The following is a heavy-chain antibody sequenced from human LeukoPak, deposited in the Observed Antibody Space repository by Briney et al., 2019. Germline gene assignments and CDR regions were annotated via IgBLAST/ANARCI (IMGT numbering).Heavy chain of an antibody. D-gene: IGHD3-22*01. CDR1: GFTFSSYW. J-gene: IGHJ4*02. Sequence: GGSLRLSCAASGFTFSSYWMGWVRQAPGKGLEWVANIKQDESEKYYVDSVKGRFTISRDNAKNSLYLQMNSLRAEDTAVNYCVRAHYSSFDYWGQGTLVTVSS. V-gene: IGHV3-7*04. CDR2: IKQDESEK. CDR3: VRAHYSSFDY.